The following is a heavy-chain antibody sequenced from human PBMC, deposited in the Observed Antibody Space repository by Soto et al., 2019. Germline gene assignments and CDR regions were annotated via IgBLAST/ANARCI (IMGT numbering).Heavy chain of an antibody. CDR1: GGSISSYY. Sequence: SETLSLTCTVSGGSISSYYWSWIRQPPGKGLEWIGYIYYSGSTNYNPSLKSRVTISVDTSKNQFSLRLSSVTAADTAVYYCAREYCSGGSCYQGVGYWGQGTLVTVSS. D-gene: IGHD2-15*01. V-gene: IGHV4-59*12. CDR3: AREYCSGGSCYQGVGY. CDR2: IYYSGST. J-gene: IGHJ4*02.